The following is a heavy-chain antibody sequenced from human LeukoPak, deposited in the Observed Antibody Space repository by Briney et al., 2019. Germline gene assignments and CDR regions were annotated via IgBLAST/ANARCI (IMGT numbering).Heavy chain of an antibody. V-gene: IGHV1-58*02. Sequence: GTSVKVSCKASGFTFTSSAMQWVRQARGQCLEWIGWIVVGSGNTNYAQKFQERVTITRDMSTSTAYMELSSLRSEDTAVYYCAAVPYYYDSSGYYPWGQGTLVTVSS. D-gene: IGHD3-22*01. CDR1: GFTFTSSA. CDR2: IVVGSGNT. CDR3: AAVPYYYDSSGYYP. J-gene: IGHJ5*02.